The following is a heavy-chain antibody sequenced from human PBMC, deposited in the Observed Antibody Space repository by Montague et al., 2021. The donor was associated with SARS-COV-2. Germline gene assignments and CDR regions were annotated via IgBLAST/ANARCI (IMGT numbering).Heavy chain of an antibody. D-gene: IGHD2-2*01. Sequence: SETLSLTCAVYGGSFNGYYWSWIRQPPGKGLEWIGEINHSGSTNXNPSLKSRVTISVDTSKNQFSLKLSSVTAADTAVYYCARARQDVVVPALGIGAYYYYYYMDVWGKGTTVTVSS. J-gene: IGHJ6*03. CDR1: GGSFNGYY. CDR3: ARARQDVVVPALGIGAYYYYYYMDV. V-gene: IGHV4-34*01. CDR2: INHSGST.